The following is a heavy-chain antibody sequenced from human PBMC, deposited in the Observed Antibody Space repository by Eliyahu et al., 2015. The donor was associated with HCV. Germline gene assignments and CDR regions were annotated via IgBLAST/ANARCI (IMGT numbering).Heavy chain of an antibody. CDR3: AKDQGCHYGDCG. CDR2: ISGSGSST. CDR1: GFXFTYYA. Sequence: EVQLLESGGGLVQPGGSLXLSCAASGFXFTYYAMTWVRQAPGKGLXWVSTISGSGSSTYYADSVKGRFTVSRDSSKNTVYLQMNSLRAEDTAVYYCAKDQGCHYGDCGWGQGTLVTVSS. V-gene: IGHV3-23*01. D-gene: IGHD4-17*01. J-gene: IGHJ4*02.